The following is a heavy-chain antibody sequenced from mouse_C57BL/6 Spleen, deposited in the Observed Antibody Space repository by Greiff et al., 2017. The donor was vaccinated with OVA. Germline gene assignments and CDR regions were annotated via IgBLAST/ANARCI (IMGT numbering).Heavy chain of an antibody. CDR3: ARGTGAMDY. CDR2: ISSGSSTI. Sequence: EVKLVESGGGLVKPGGSLKLSCAASGFTFSDYGMHWVRQAPEKGLEWVAYISSGSSTIYSADTVKGRFTISRDNAKSTRFLEMTSLRSEDTAVYYCARGTGAMDYWGQGTSVTVSS. J-gene: IGHJ4*01. D-gene: IGHD3-3*01. CDR1: GFTFSDYG. V-gene: IGHV5-17*01.